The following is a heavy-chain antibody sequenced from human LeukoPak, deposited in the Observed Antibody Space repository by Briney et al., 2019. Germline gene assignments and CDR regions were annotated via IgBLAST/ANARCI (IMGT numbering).Heavy chain of an antibody. V-gene: IGHV3-21*01. CDR3: ARDALGLLGNIGYMDV. D-gene: IGHD3/OR15-3a*01. CDR2: ISSSSSYI. Sequence: GGSLRLSCAASGFTFSSYSMNWVRQAPGKGLEWVSSISSSSSYIYYADSVKGRFTISRDNAKNSLYLQMNSLRAEDTAVYYWARDALGLLGNIGYMDVWGKGTTVTVSS. J-gene: IGHJ6*03. CDR1: GFTFSSYS.